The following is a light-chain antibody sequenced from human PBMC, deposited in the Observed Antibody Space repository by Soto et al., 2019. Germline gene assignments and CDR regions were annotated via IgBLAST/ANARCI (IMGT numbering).Light chain of an antibody. V-gene: IGKV3-11*01. CDR2: DAS. Sequence: EIVLTQSPATLSLSPGERATLSCRASQSVSSYLGWYQQKPGQAPSLLIYDASNRATGIPARFSGSGSGTAFTLTISSLEAEDFAFYYCQQRDNWPFTFGPGTKVDIK. CDR1: QSVSSY. J-gene: IGKJ3*01. CDR3: QQRDNWPFT.